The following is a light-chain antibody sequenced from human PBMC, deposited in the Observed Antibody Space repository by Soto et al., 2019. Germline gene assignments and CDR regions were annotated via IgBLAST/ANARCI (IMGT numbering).Light chain of an antibody. CDR1: QSVSSSY. CDR2: GAS. J-gene: IGKJ4*01. V-gene: IGKV3-20*01. CDR3: QQYCSSPT. Sequence: EMVLTQSPGTLSLSPGERATLSCRASQSVSSSYLAWYQQKPGQAPRLLIYGASSRATGIPDRFSGSGSGTDFTLTISRLEPEDFAVYYWQQYCSSPTFGGGNKVEIK.